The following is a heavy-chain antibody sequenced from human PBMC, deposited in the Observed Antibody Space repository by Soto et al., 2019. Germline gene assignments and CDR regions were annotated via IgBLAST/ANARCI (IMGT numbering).Heavy chain of an antibody. Sequence: EVQLVESGGGLVQPGGSLKLSCAASGVTFRGSAMHWVRQASGKGLEWVGRIRCKANNYATAYAASVKGRFTISRDDSKNTAYLQMNSLKTEDTAVYYCMSLVVVIATAPYLDVWGKGTAVTVSS. V-gene: IGHV3-73*01. CDR1: GVTFRGSA. J-gene: IGHJ6*03. CDR2: IRCKANNYAT. CDR3: MSLVVVIATAPYLDV. D-gene: IGHD2-21*01.